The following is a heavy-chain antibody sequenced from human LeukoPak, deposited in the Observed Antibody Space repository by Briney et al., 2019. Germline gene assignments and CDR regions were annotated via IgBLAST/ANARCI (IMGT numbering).Heavy chain of an antibody. CDR3: ARRTDGDLPLDY. V-gene: IGHV4-59*08. CDR1: GGSISSYY. D-gene: IGHD4-17*01. J-gene: IGHJ4*02. Sequence: SETLSLTCTVSGGSISSYYWSRIRQPPGKGLEWIGYISYSGSTNYNPSLKSRVTISVDTSKKQVSLKLSSVNAADSAVYYCARRTDGDLPLDYWGQGTLVTVSS. CDR2: ISYSGST.